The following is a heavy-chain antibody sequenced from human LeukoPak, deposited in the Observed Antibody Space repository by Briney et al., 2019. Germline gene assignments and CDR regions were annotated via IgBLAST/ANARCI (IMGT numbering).Heavy chain of an antibody. Sequence: SETLSLTCTVSGGSISSYYWSWIRQPPGKGLEWIGYIYYSGSTNYNPSLKSRVTISVDTSKNQFSLKLSSVTATDTAVYYCAATYYDILTGYSPYYFDYWGQGTLVTVSS. CDR1: GGSISSYY. J-gene: IGHJ4*02. CDR2: IYYSGST. D-gene: IGHD3-9*01. V-gene: IGHV4-59*01. CDR3: AATYYDILTGYSPYYFDY.